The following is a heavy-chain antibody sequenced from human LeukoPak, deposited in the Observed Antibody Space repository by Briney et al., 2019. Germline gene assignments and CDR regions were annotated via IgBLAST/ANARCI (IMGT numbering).Heavy chain of an antibody. CDR3: ARRVYDSSGYYSAAFDI. J-gene: IGHJ3*02. CDR1: GFTFSSYE. Sequence: GSLRLSCAASGFTFSSYEMNWVRQAPGKGLEWVSYISSSGSTIYYADSVKGRFTISRDNAKNSLYLQMNSLRAEDTALYYCARRVYDSSGYYSAAFDIWGQGTMVTVSS. V-gene: IGHV3-48*03. D-gene: IGHD3-22*01. CDR2: ISSSGSTI.